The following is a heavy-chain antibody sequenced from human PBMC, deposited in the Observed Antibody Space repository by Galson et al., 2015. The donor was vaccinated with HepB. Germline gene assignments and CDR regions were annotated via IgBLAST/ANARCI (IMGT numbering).Heavy chain of an antibody. J-gene: IGHJ5*02. CDR3: ARDPVSSSSPANWFDP. V-gene: IGHV1-69*06. CDR2: IIPIFGTA. Sequence: SVKVSCKASGGTFSSYAISWVRQAPEQGLEWMGGIIPIFGTANYAQKFQGRVTITADKSTSTAYMELSSLRSEDTAVYYCARDPVSSSSPANWFDPWGQGTLVTVSS. CDR1: GGTFSSYA. D-gene: IGHD6-6*01.